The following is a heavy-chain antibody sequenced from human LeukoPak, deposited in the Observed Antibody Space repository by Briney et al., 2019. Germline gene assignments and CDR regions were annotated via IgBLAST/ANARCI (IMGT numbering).Heavy chain of an antibody. CDR2: INHSGST. Sequence: SETLSLTCAVYGGSFSGYYWSWIRQPPGKGLEWIGEINHSGSTNYNPSLKSRVTISVDTSKNQFSLKLSSVTAADTAVYYCAEGATYYYGSGIRWGQGTLVTVSS. CDR1: GGSFSGYY. CDR3: AEGATYYYGSGIR. J-gene: IGHJ4*02. V-gene: IGHV4-34*01. D-gene: IGHD3-10*01.